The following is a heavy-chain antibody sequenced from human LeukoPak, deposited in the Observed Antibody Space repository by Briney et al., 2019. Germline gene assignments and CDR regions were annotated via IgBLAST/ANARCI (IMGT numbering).Heavy chain of an antibody. D-gene: IGHD3-10*01. V-gene: IGHV3-11*01. Sequence: GGSLRLSCAASGFTFSDYYMSWIRQAPGKGLEWVSYISNGGTTIYYADSVKGRFTISRDNAKDSLYLQMNSLRAEDTAVYYCARDRFGGATENWGQGTLVTVSS. CDR1: GFTFSDYY. CDR3: ARDRFGGATEN. CDR2: ISNGGTTI. J-gene: IGHJ4*02.